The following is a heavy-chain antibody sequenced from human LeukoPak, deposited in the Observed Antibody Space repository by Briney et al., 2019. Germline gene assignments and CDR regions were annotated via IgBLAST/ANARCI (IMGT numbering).Heavy chain of an antibody. CDR2: ISSSGSII. Sequence: AGGSLRLSCAAAGFNLSSYEMNWVRQAPGEGLEWVSYISSSGSIIYYTDSVKGRFTISGDNAKNSLYLQMNSLRAEDTAVYYCVLSWSYDMDVWGQGTTVTVSS. V-gene: IGHV3-48*03. J-gene: IGHJ6*02. CDR3: VLSWSYDMDV. CDR1: GFNLSSYE. D-gene: IGHD2-15*01.